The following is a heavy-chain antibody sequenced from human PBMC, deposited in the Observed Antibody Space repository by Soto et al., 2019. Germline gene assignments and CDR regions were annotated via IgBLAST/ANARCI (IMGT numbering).Heavy chain of an antibody. CDR3: AREDSGAFFDF. CDR2: IYSGTT. D-gene: IGHD2-15*01. CDR1: GVSISSVGYS. V-gene: IGHV4-30-2*01. Sequence: SETLSLTCAVSGVSISSVGYSWIWIRQPPGKGMEWIGYIYSGTTHYNPSLKSRVTISMDRSKNQVSLSLKSVTAADTAVYYCAREDSGAFFDFWGQGNLVTVSS. J-gene: IGHJ4*02.